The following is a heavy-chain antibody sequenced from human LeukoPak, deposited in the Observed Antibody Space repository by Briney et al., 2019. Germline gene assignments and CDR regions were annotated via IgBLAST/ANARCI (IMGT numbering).Heavy chain of an antibody. CDR1: GFTFNNYG. CDR2: IWYDGSNK. CDR3: ARSIVVVYDDAFDL. J-gene: IGHJ3*01. D-gene: IGHD2-2*01. V-gene: IGHV3-33*01. Sequence: GGSLRLPCAASGFTFNNYGMAWVRQAPGKGLEWVAVIWYDGSNKYYADSVKGRFTISRDNSKNTLYLQMNSLRAEDTAVYYCARSIVVVYDDAFDLWGQGTVVAVSS.